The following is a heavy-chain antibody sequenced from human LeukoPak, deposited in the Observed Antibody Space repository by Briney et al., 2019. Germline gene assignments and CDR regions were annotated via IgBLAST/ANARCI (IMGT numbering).Heavy chain of an antibody. D-gene: IGHD3-22*01. CDR1: GFTFSSYA. CDR3: AKDRYAYDSSGYYPGY. Sequence: GGSLRLSCAASGFTFSSYAMHWVRQAPGKGLEWVAVISYDGSNKYYADSVKGRFTISRDNSKNTLYLQMNSLRAEDTAVYYCAKDRYAYDSSGYYPGYWGQGTLVTVSS. CDR2: ISYDGSNK. J-gene: IGHJ4*02. V-gene: IGHV3-30*04.